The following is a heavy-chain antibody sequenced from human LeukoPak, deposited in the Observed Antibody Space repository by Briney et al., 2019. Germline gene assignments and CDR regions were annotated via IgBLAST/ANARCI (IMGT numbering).Heavy chain of an antibody. CDR2: IRSKAYGGTK. V-gene: IGHV3-49*04. J-gene: IGHJ4*02. CDR1: GFTFGDYA. CDR3: TRELDVLRYCSSNSCYTPLAY. Sequence: GGSLRLSCTASGFTFGDYAMSWVRQAPGKGVEGVGFIRSKAYGGTKEYAASVKGKLTISRDDSKSIAYLKMKSLKTEGTGVSCCTRELDVLRYCSSNSCYTPLAYWGEGTLVTVSS. D-gene: IGHD2-2*02.